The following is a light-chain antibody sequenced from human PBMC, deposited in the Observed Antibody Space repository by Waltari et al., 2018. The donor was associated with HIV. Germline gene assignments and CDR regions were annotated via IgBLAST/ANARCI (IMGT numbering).Light chain of an antibody. Sequence: SYVLTQPPSVSVAPGQTARITCGGNNIGIKSVHWYQQKAGQAPVLVVYDDSDRPSGIPERFSGSNAGNTATLTISGVEAGDEADYYCQVWDSGSDQVVFGGGTKLTVL. J-gene: IGLJ2*01. CDR2: DDS. CDR3: QVWDSGSDQVV. CDR1: NIGIKS. V-gene: IGLV3-21*02.